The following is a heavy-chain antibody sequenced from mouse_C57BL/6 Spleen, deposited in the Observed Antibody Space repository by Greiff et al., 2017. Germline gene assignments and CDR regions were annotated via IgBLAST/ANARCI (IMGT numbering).Heavy chain of an antibody. D-gene: IGHD1-1*01. J-gene: IGHJ2*01. CDR1: GYSFTGYY. V-gene: IGHV1-42*01. CDR3: ARRDYYGEYFDY. Sequence: VQLQQSGPELVKPGASVKISCKASGYSFTGYYMNWVKQSPEKSLEWIGEINPSTGGTTYNQKFKAQATLTVDKSSSTAYMQLKSLTSEDSAVYYCARRDYYGEYFDYWGQGTTLTVSS. CDR2: INPSTGGT.